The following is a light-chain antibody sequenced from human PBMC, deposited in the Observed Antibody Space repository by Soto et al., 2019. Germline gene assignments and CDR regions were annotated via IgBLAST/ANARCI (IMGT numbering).Light chain of an antibody. CDR2: CAS. V-gene: IGKV4-1*01. CDR1: QSVLYSSNNKNY. Sequence: DIVMTQSPDSLAVSLGERATINCKSSQSVLYSSNNKNYLAWYQQQPGQPPKLLIYCASTRESGVPDRFSGRGAGTDFPLTISSLPAEDGVFYYCQPYYSTLWTFGQGTKVEIK. J-gene: IGKJ1*01. CDR3: QPYYSTLWT.